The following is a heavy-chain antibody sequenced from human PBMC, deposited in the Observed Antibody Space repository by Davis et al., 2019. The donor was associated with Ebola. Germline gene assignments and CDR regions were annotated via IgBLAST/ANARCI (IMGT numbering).Heavy chain of an antibody. CDR2: FGTVGDT. CDR3: ARDPWSIGFGDSEFDY. CDR1: GFIFRNYV. D-gene: IGHD3-10*01. Sequence: GESLKISCETSGFIFRNYVMSWVRQAPGKGLEWVSTFGTVGDTYYADSVKGRFAMSRDNSRGTLYLQMNSLRAEDTAVYYCARDPWSIGFGDSEFDYWGQGTLVTVSS. V-gene: IGHV3-23*01. J-gene: IGHJ4*02.